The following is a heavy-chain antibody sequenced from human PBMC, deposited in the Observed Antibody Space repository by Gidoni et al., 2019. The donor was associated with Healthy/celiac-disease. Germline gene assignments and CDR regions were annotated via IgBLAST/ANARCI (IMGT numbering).Heavy chain of an antibody. J-gene: IGHJ5*02. CDR1: GFTFSSYA. CDR3: AGEFDP. V-gene: IGHV3-30-3*01. CDR2: ISYDGSNK. Sequence: QVQLVESGGGVVQPGRSLRPSCSASGFTFSSYAMHWVRQAPGKGLEWVAVISYDGSNKYYADSVKGRFTISRDNSKNTLYLQMNSLRAEDTAVYYCAGEFDPWGQGTLVTVSS.